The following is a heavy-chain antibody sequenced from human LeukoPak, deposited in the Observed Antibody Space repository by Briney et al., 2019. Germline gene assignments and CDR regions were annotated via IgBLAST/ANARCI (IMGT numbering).Heavy chain of an antibody. CDR1: GGSISSGGYY. Sequence: SQTLSLTCTVSGGSISSGGYYWSWIRQHPGKGLEWIGYIYYSGSTYYNPSLKSRVTIPVDTSKNQFSLKLSSVTAADTAVYYCARDWGPGGNSEGHWFDPWGQGTLVTVSS. D-gene: IGHD4-23*01. CDR3: ARDWGPGGNSEGHWFDP. J-gene: IGHJ5*02. V-gene: IGHV4-31*03. CDR2: IYYSGST.